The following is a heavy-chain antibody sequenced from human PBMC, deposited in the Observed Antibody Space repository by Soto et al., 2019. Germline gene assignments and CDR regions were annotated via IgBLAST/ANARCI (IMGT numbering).Heavy chain of an antibody. CDR3: TRTRAVWFDP. V-gene: IGHV4-39*01. D-gene: IGHD6-19*01. CDR1: GGSISSSSYY. Sequence: QLQLQESGPGLVKPSETLSLTCTVSGGSISSSSYYWGWIRQPPGKGLEWIGSIYYSGSTFYNPSLKRRVPISVDTSKHPFSLKPSSVTAADTAVYYCTRTRAVWFDPWGQGTLGAVSS. J-gene: IGHJ5*02. CDR2: IYYSGST.